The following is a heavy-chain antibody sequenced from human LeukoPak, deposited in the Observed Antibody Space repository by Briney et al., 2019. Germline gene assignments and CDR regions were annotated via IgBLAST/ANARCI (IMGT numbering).Heavy chain of an antibody. CDR2: INPSGGST. J-gene: IGHJ4*02. Sequence: ASVKVSCKSSGSTFTNYHSYWVRPAPGQGLEWMGIINPSGGSTSYAQKFQGRVTMTRDTSTSTVYMELSSLRSEDTAVYYCARGCGRVRGMVGYWGQGTLVTVSS. CDR3: ARGCGRVRGMVGY. CDR1: GSTFTNYH. V-gene: IGHV1-46*01. D-gene: IGHD3-10*01.